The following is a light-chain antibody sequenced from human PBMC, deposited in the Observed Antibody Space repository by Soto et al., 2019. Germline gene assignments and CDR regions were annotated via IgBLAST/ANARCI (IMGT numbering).Light chain of an antibody. CDR3: MQGLHIPQA. CDR1: QSVSSN. J-gene: IGKJ1*01. Sequence: EIVMTQSPATLSVSPGEGATLSCRASQSVSSNLAWYQQKPGQAPRLLIYAASTRASGVPDRFSGSGSGTDFTLKISRVEAEDVGVYYCMQGLHIPQAFGQGTKVEIK. V-gene: IGKV3-15*01. CDR2: AAS.